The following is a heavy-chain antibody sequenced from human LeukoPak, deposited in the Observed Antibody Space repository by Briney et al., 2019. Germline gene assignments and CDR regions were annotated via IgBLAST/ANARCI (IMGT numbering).Heavy chain of an antibody. V-gene: IGHV1-18*01. CDR2: ISAYTGNT. Sequence: AAVKVSCKASGYTFTRYGISGVRQAPGQGVEWMGWISAYTGNTNYAQKLQGRVTMTTDTSTSTAYLQLRRLRSAVPAVYPCAREAEPLDYWGQGTLVTVSS. D-gene: IGHD1-26*01. CDR3: AREAEPLDY. J-gene: IGHJ4*02. CDR1: GYTFTRYG.